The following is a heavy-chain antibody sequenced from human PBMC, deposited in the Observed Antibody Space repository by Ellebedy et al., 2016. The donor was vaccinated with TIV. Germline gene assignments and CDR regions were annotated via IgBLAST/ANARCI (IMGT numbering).Heavy chain of an antibody. J-gene: IGHJ4*02. CDR3: ARSPGGGSSFLDS. Sequence: SETLSLTCSVSGGSIGRGGHYWTWIRQHPGKGLEWIGYIYYTGSAYYNPSLKSRATISVDTAKNQFSLRLNSVTAADTAVFYCARSPGGGSSFLDSWGQGTLVTVSS. V-gene: IGHV4-31*03. D-gene: IGHD5-12*01. CDR1: GGSIGRGGHY. CDR2: IYYTGSA.